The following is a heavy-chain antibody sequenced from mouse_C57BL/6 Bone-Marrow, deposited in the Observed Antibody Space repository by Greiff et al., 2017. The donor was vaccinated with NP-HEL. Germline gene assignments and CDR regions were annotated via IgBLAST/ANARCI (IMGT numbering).Heavy chain of an antibody. CDR2: INPGGGGT. CDR3: ARRADFPFDY. J-gene: IGHJ2*01. Sequence: QVQLQQSGAELVRPGTSVKVSCKASGYAFTNYLIEWVKQRPGQGLEWIGVINPGGGGTNYNEKFKGKAKLTADKSSSTAYMQLSSLTSEDSAVYFCARRADFPFDYWGQGTTLTVSS. CDR1: GYAFTNYL. V-gene: IGHV1-54*01. D-gene: IGHD3-1*01.